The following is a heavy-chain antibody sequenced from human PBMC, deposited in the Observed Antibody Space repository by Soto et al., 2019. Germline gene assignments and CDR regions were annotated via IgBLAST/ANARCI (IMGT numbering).Heavy chain of an antibody. CDR2: IYSSVTT. CDR1: GCSIASSLNY. D-gene: IGHD3-22*01. V-gene: IGHV4-39*01. CDR3: ARLPYYDSPPVTFDI. J-gene: IGHJ3*02. Sequence: PSETLSLTCPVSGCSIASSLNYWGWVRQPPGKGLEWIGSIYSSVTTYSNPSLKSRVTLSADTSKNQFFLRLSSVTAADTAIYYCARLPYYDSPPVTFDIWGQGTVVTVSS.